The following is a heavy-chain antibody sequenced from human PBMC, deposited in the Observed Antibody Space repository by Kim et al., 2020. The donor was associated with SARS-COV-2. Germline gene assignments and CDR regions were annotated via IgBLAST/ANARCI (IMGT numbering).Heavy chain of an antibody. CDR1: GGTFSSYA. CDR3: ARDGVLWFGELQGDAFDI. V-gene: IGHV1-69*04. CDR2: IIPILGIA. Sequence: SVKVSCKASGGTFSSYAISWVRQAPGQGLEWMGRIIPILGIANYAQKFQGRVTITADKSTSTAYMELSSLRSEDTAVYYCARDGVLWFGELQGDAFDIWGQGTMVTVSS. J-gene: IGHJ3*02. D-gene: IGHD3-10*01.